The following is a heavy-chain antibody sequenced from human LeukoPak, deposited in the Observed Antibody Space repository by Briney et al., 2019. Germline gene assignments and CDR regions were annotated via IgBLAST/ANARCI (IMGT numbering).Heavy chain of an antibody. V-gene: IGHV3-7*01. CDR3: ARADSDRGYDFWSGYSYYYYMDV. CDR2: IKQDGSEK. J-gene: IGHJ6*03. D-gene: IGHD3-3*01. CDR1: GFSSSSYW. Sequence: QPGGSLRLSCAASGFSSSSYWMSWVRQAPGKGLEWVANIKQDGSEKYYVDSVKGRFTISRDNAKNSLYLQMNSLRAEDTAVYYCARADSDRGYDFWSGYSYYYYMDVWGKGTTVTVSS.